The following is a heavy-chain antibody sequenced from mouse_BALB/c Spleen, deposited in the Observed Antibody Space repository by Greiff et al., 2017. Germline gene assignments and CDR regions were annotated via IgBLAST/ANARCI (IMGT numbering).Heavy chain of an antibody. V-gene: IGHV1-87*01. CDR1: GYTFTSYW. CDR2: IYPGDGDT. Sequence: VQLQESGAELARPGASVKLSCKASGYTFTSYWMQWVKQRPGQGLEWIGAIYPGDGDTRYTQKFKGKATLTADKSSSTAYMQLSSLASEDSAVYYCARDDDYGRFAYWGQGTLVTVSA. J-gene: IGHJ3*01. D-gene: IGHD2-4*01. CDR3: ARDDDYGRFAY.